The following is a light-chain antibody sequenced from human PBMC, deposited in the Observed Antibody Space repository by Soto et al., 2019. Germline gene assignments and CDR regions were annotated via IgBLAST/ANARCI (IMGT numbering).Light chain of an antibody. Sequence: QSALTQPASVSGSPGQSITISCTGTARDIGGYQFVSWYQQHPDKAPKLIIVDVTKRPSGISSRFSASKSGTTASLTISGLLPEDEAQYYCASYSSSETPVVFGGGTKVT. CDR1: ARDIGGYQF. V-gene: IGLV2-14*03. CDR3: ASYSSSETPVV. J-gene: IGLJ2*01. CDR2: DVT.